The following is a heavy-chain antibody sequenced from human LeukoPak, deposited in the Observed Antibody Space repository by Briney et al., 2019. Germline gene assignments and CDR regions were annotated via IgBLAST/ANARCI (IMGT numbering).Heavy chain of an antibody. D-gene: IGHD3-16*01. V-gene: IGHV4-59*01. CDR2: ISSSGST. CDR3: ARVGRGDHTWGSYYCDH. CDR1: GDSFSSYH. Sequence: SETLSLTCTVSGDSFSSYHWSWLRQPPGKGLEWIGYISSSGSTSYNPSLKSRVTISVDTSKNQFSLKLTSVTAADTAVYYCARVGRGDHTWGSYYCDHWGQGTLVSVSS. J-gene: IGHJ4*02.